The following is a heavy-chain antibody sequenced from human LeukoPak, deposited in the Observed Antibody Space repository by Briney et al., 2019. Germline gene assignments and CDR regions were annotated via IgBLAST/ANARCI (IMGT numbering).Heavy chain of an antibody. CDR3: ARDSGDGSGSYYAYGMDV. CDR2: ISRSSIYI. Sequence: GGSLRLSCAASGFTFSSYNMNWVRQAPGKGLEWVSSISRSSIYIYYADLVKGRFTISRDNAENSLYLQMNSLRAEDTAVYYCARDSGDGSGSYYAYGMDVWGQGTTVTVSS. V-gene: IGHV3-21*01. CDR1: GFTFSSYN. D-gene: IGHD3-10*01. J-gene: IGHJ6*02.